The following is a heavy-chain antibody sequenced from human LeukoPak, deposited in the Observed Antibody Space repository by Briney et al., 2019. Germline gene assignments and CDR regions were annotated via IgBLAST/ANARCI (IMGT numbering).Heavy chain of an antibody. CDR3: ARHSSGWSWGYYGMDV. Sequence: SETLSLTCTVSGGSISNYYWGWIRQPPEKGLAWIGSIYATGSTYYNPSLKSRVTISVDTSNNQFSLKLSSVTAADSAVYYCARHSSGWSWGYYGMDVWGQGTTVTVSS. V-gene: IGHV4-39*01. CDR2: IYATGST. J-gene: IGHJ6*02. CDR1: GGSISNYY. D-gene: IGHD6-19*01.